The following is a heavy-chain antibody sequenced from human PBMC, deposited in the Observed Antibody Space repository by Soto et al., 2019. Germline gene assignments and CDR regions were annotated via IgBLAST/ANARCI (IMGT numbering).Heavy chain of an antibody. Sequence: PSETLSLTCTVFGVSIRGSVSRYYWTWIRQPPGKGLEWIGSIYYSGSTNYNPSLKSRVTISVDTSKNQFSLKLSSVTAADTAVYYCARDPGGGYYFDYWGQGTLVTVSS. V-gene: IGHV4-61*01. CDR2: IYYSGST. CDR3: ARDPGGGYYFDY. D-gene: IGHD3-22*01. J-gene: IGHJ4*02. CDR1: GVSIRGSVSRYY.